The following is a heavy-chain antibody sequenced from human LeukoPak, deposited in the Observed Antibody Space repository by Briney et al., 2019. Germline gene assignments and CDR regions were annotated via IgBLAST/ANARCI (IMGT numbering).Heavy chain of an antibody. J-gene: IGHJ4*02. CDR1: GFTFSSYS. Sequence: PGGSLRLSCAASGFTFSSYSMNWVRQAPGKGLEWVSSISSSSSSYIYYADSVKGRFTISRDNAKNSLYLQMNSLRAEDTAVYFCARGQGQLWSFDYWGQGTLVTVSS. CDR3: ARGQGQLWSFDY. D-gene: IGHD5-18*01. CDR2: ISSSSSSYI. V-gene: IGHV3-21*01.